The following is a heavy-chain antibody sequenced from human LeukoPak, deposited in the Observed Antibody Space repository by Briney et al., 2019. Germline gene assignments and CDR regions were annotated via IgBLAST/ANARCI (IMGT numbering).Heavy chain of an antibody. J-gene: IGHJ5*02. D-gene: IGHD3-22*01. CDR2: INHSGST. CDR3: ARGTMIAGLDP. V-gene: IGHV4-34*01. CDR1: GGSFSGYY. Sequence: SETLSLTCAVYGGSFSGYYWSWIRQPPGKGLEWIGEINHSGSTNYNPSLKSRVTISVDTSKNQFSLKLSSVTAADTAVYYCARGTMIAGLDPWGQGTLVTVSS.